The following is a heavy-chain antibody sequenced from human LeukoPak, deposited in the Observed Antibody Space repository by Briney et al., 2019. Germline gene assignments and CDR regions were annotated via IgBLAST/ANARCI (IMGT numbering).Heavy chain of an antibody. D-gene: IGHD6-13*01. CDR2: IYHSGST. Sequence: SETLSLTCAVSGGSISSSNWWSWVRQPPGKGLEWIGEIYHSGSTNYNPSLKSRVTISVDKSKNQFSLKLSSVTAADTAVYYCAKTRPLDSSSWSHGDYWGQGTLVTVSS. J-gene: IGHJ4*02. CDR3: AKTRPLDSSSWSHGDY. V-gene: IGHV4-4*02. CDR1: GGSISSSNW.